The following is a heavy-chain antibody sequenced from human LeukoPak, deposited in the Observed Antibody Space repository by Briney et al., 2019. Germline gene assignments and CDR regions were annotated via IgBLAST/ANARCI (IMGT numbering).Heavy chain of an antibody. CDR3: ARHPPYDSSGYGAFDI. V-gene: IGHV4-59*08. D-gene: IGHD3-22*01. CDR2: IYYSGST. Sequence: PSETLSLTCTVSGGSISSYYWSWIRQPPGKGLEWIGYIYYSGSTNYNPSLKGRVIISVDTSKNQFSLKLSSVTAADTAVYYCARHPPYDSSGYGAFDIWGQGTMVTVSS. J-gene: IGHJ3*02. CDR1: GGSISSYY.